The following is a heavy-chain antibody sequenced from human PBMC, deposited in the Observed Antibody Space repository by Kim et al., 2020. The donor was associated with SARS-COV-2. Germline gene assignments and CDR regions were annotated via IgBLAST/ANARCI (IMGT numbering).Heavy chain of an antibody. CDR2: ISWNSGSI. V-gene: IGHV3-9*01. Sequence: GGSLRLSCAASGFTFDDYAMHWVRQAPGKGLEWVSGISWNSGSIGYADSVKGRFTISRDNAKNSLYLQMNSLRAEDTALYYCAKAYGSGSGARYYFDYWGQGTLVTVSS. CDR1: GFTFDDYA. D-gene: IGHD3-10*01. J-gene: IGHJ4*02. CDR3: AKAYGSGSGARYYFDY.